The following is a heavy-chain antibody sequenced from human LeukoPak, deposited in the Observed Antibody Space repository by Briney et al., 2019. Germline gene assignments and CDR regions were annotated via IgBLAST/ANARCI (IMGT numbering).Heavy chain of an antibody. J-gene: IGHJ3*01. CDR3: ARVDVSVVPSTDFDV. CDR1: GGSISSYY. V-gene: IGHV4-39*02. D-gene: IGHD2-15*01. CDR2: INYRGTT. Sequence: PSETLSLTCTVSGGSISSYYWGWIRQPPGKGLEWIGSINYRGTTYYNPSLKTRLTMSVDTSKNQIFLRLTSVTAADTSMYYCARVDVSVVPSTDFDVWGQGTLVIVSS.